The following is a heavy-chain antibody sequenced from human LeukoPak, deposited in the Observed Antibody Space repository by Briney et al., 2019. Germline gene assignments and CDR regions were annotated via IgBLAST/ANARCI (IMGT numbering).Heavy chain of an antibody. J-gene: IGHJ6*01. Sequence: PGGSLRLSCVASGFTFGKYWMSWVRQAPGKGLEWVANIKLDGSEKNYVDSVKGRFTISRDNTKEPTYLQIDNPRAEDTGGVFWGKDQNETLGWKGKFYLWGQGTPV. V-gene: IGHV3-7*03. D-gene: IGHD1-1*01. CDR3: GKDQNETLGWKGKFYL. CDR1: GFTFGKYW. CDR2: IKLDGSEK.